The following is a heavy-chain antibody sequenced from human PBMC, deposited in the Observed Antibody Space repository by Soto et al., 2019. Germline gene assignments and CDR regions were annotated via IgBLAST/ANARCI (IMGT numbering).Heavy chain of an antibody. J-gene: IGHJ5*01. V-gene: IGHV4-61*01. Sequence: SETLSLTCTVSGGSVSSGSYYWSWIRQPPGKGLEWIGYIYYSGSTNYDPSLKSRVTISVDTSKNQFSLKLSSVTAADTAVYYCARVSDVLGDNWFASWGQGTLVTVSS. D-gene: IGHD2-21*02. CDR1: GGSVSSGSYY. CDR3: ARVSDVLGDNWFAS. CDR2: IYYSGST.